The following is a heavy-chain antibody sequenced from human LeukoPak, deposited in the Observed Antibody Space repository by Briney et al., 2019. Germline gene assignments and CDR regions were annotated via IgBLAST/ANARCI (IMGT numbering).Heavy chain of an antibody. CDR2: IKEDGGEK. Sequence: TGGSLRLSCAASGFPFSTYWMSWVRQAPGKGLEWVANIKEDGGEKNYVDSVKGRFTISGDNARNSLHLQMNSLRAEDTAMYYCATYSRSSGWFDPRGQGTLVTVSS. CDR1: GFPFSTYW. D-gene: IGHD4-11*01. V-gene: IGHV3-7*01. J-gene: IGHJ5*02. CDR3: ATYSRSSGWFDP.